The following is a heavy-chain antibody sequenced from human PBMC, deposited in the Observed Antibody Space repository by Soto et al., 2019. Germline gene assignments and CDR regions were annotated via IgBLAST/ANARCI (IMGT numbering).Heavy chain of an antibody. V-gene: IGHV3-66*04. CDR1: GFTVSSKY. CDR3: ARHGYNYGGGYFDY. CDR2: IYSDGSA. Sequence: EVQLVESGGGLVQPGGSLRLSCAASGFTVSSKYMSWVRQAPGKGLEWVSVIYSDGSAYYADSVKGRFPISRDNSKNTLYLKMNSLRAEDTAVYYCARHGYNYGGGYFDYWGQGTLVTVSS. J-gene: IGHJ4*02. D-gene: IGHD5-18*01.